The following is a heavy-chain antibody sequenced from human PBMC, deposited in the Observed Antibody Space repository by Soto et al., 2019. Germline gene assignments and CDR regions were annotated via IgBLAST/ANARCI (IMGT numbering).Heavy chain of an antibody. CDR2: ISGSGTTT. J-gene: IGHJ4*02. D-gene: IGHD3-10*01. CDR1: GFGFSSFS. CDR3: ARLGDYGSGSY. Sequence: EVHLVESGGDLVQPGGSLRPSCAASGFGFSSFSMNWVRQAPGKGLGWVSYISGSGTTTYYADSVKGRFTISRDNAKNSLYLQMNSLQAEDTAVYYCARLGDYGSGSYWGQGTLVTVSS. V-gene: IGHV3-48*04.